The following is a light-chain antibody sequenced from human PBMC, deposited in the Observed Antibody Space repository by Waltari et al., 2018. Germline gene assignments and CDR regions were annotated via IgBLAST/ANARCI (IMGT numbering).Light chain of an antibody. J-gene: IGLJ1*01. V-gene: IGLV2-18*02. CDR2: EVS. Sequence: LIIFEVSKRPSGISDRFFGSKSGNTASLTISGLKAEDEGHYFCCSYESGGSYIFGAGTRLTVL. CDR3: CSYESGGSYI.